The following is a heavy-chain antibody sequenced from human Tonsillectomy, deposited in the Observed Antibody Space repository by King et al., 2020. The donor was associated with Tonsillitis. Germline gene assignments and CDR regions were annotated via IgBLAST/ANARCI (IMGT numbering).Heavy chain of an antibody. V-gene: IGHV3-7*01. Sequence: VQLLESGGGLVQPGGSLRLSCAASGFTFSTYWMVWVRQAPGKGLEWVAKINEGGSGKYYVDSVVGRFTISRDNAKNSLYLQMNSLRAEDTAVYYCVRDAMRGGDFDYWGQGTLVAVSS. CDR3: VRDAMRGGDFDY. J-gene: IGHJ4*02. CDR1: GFTFSTYW. D-gene: IGHD3-16*01. CDR2: INEGGSGK.